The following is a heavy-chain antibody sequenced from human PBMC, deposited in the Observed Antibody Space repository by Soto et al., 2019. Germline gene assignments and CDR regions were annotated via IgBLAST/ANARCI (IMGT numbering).Heavy chain of an antibody. V-gene: IGHV4-4*02. J-gene: IGHJ6*02. CDR3: ASQPGIAAAGTYYYYYGMDV. Sequence: SETLSLTCAVSGASIGTNNWWSWVRPPPGKGLEWIGEVYHSGTTNCNPSLKSRVTISVDTSKNQFSLKLSSVTAADTAVYYCASQPGIAAAGTYYYYYGMDVWGQGTTVTVSS. CDR2: VYHSGTT. D-gene: IGHD6-13*01. CDR1: GASIGTNNW.